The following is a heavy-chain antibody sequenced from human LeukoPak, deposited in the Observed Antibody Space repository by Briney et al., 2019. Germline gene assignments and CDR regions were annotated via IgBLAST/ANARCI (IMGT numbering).Heavy chain of an antibody. D-gene: IGHD2-2*01. Sequence: GGSLRLSCAASGFTFDDYAMHWVRQAPGKGLEWVSGISWSSGSIGYADSVKGRFTISRDNAKNSLYLQMNSLRAEDTALYYCAKDIGIVVVPAAIGYGMDVWGQGTTVTVSS. CDR1: GFTFDDYA. CDR3: AKDIGIVVVPAAIGYGMDV. CDR2: ISWSSGSI. J-gene: IGHJ6*02. V-gene: IGHV3-9*01.